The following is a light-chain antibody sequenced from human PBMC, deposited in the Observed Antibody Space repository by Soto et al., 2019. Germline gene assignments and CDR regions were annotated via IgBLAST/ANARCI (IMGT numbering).Light chain of an antibody. J-gene: IGKJ5*01. CDR1: QGVTTN. CDR3: QQYNNWPFS. V-gene: IGKV3-15*01. Sequence: EIVMTQSPGTLSVSPGERATLSCRAGQGVTTNFAWYQQKSGQSPRLLIYDVSIRATGVAARFSGTGSETDFTPTISGLQSADYAVYFCQQYNNWPFSFGQGTRLE. CDR2: DVS.